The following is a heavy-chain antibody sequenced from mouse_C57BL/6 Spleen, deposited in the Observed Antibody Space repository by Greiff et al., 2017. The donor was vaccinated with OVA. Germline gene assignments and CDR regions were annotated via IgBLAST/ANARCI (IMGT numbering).Heavy chain of an antibody. CDR2: IYPRDGST. CDR3: ARSEIYYGNYGYAMDY. D-gene: IGHD2-1*01. J-gene: IGHJ4*01. V-gene: IGHV1-78*01. Sequence: VQLQQSDAELVKPGASVKISCKVSGYTFTDHTIHWMKQRPEPGLEWIGYIYPRDGSTKYNEKFKGKATLTADKSSRTAYMQLNSLTSEDSAVYFCARSEIYYGNYGYAMDYWGQGTSVTVSS. CDR1: GYTFTDHT.